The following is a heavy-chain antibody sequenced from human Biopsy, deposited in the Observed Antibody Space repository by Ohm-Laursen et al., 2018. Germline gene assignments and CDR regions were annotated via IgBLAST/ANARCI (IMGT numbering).Heavy chain of an antibody. V-gene: IGHV3-74*01. CDR2: INSDGSHT. CDR1: GFTFNNYW. J-gene: IGHJ5*01. Sequence: SLRLSCAAAGFTFNNYWMHWVRQAPGKGLVWVSRINSDGSHTNYADSVKGRFTTSTDNAKNTLYLYMSSLTVEDTAVYFCARDASQGFDSWGQGTLVTVSS. CDR3: ARDASQGFDS.